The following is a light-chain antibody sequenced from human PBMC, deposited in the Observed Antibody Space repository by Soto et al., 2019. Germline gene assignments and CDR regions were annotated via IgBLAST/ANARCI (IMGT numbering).Light chain of an antibody. CDR3: QHVLS. J-gene: IGKJ1*01. V-gene: IGKV3-20*01. Sequence: EIVLTQSPGTLSLSPGERATLSCRASQSVSSSYLAWYQQKPGQAPRLLIYGASSRATGIPDRFSGSVSGTDFSLTISRLEPEDFAVYYCQHVLSFGQGTKVDIK. CDR1: QSVSSSY. CDR2: GAS.